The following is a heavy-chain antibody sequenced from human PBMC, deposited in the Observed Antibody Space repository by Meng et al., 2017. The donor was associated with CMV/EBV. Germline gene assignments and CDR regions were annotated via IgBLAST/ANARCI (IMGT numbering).Heavy chain of an antibody. V-gene: IGHV3-30-3*01. CDR3: ARAYYDFWTASRGFDY. Sequence: VQRVESGGGVVQPERSLRLSCAASGFTFSSYAMHWVRQAPGKGLEWVAVISYDGSNKYYADSVKGRFTISRDNSKNTLYLQMNSLRAEDTAVYYCARAYYDFWTASRGFDYWGQGTLVTVSS. D-gene: IGHD3-3*01. CDR1: GFTFSSYA. CDR2: ISYDGSNK. J-gene: IGHJ4*02.